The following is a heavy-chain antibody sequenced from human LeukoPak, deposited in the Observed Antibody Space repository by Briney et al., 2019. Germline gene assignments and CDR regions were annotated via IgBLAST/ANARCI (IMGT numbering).Heavy chain of an antibody. D-gene: IGHD6-6*01. Sequence: GGSLRLSCAASGFTFSSYAMSWVRQAPGKGLEWVSAISGSGGSTYYADSVKGRFTISRDNSKNTLYLQMNSLRAEDTAVYYCAKDPKTYSSSSLDYFDYWGQGTLVTVSS. CDR2: ISGSGGST. V-gene: IGHV3-23*01. CDR3: AKDPKTYSSSSLDYFDY. J-gene: IGHJ4*02. CDR1: GFTFSSYA.